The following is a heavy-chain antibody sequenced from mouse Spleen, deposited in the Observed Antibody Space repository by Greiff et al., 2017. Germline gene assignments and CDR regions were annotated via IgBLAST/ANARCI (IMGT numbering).Heavy chain of an antibody. V-gene: IGHV2-6*02. D-gene: IGHD2-4*01. Sequence: QVQLKESGPGLVAPSQSLSITCTVSGFSLTSYGVHWVRQPPGKGLEWLVVIWSDGSTTYNSALKSRLSISKDNSKSQVFLKMNSLQTDDTAMYYCARNAYYDYDEGAMDYWGQGTSVTVSS. CDR3: ARNAYYDYDEGAMDY. CDR2: IWSDGST. CDR1: GFSLTSYG. J-gene: IGHJ4*01.